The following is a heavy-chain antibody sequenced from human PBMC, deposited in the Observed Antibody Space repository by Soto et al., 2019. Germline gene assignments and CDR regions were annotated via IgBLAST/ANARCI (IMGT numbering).Heavy chain of an antibody. D-gene: IGHD3-10*01. Sequence: QVQLVESGGGVVQPGRSLRLSCAATGFSFSSYGMHWVRQAPGKGLEWVAVISYEGSKKYYADSVKGRFTISRDNSKXXXXLQMNXXXXXXXXVYYCAKDLSEMATIQWLDSWGQGTLVTVSS. CDR1: GFSFSSYG. CDR2: ISYEGSKK. CDR3: AKDLSEMATIQWLDS. V-gene: IGHV3-33*05. J-gene: IGHJ5*01.